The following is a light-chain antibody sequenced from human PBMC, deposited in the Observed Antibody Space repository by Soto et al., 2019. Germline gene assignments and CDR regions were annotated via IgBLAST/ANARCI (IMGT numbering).Light chain of an antibody. CDR1: TSNIGAGYD. CDR2: GNS. CDR3: QSYDSSLSVA. V-gene: IGLV1-40*01. Sequence: QSVLTQPPSVSGAPGQRVTISCTGTTSNIGAGYDVHWYQRLPGTAPKLLVYGNSNRPSGVPDRFSGSKSGTSASLAITGLQAEDEADYYCQSYDSSLSVAFGGGTKLTVL. J-gene: IGLJ2*01.